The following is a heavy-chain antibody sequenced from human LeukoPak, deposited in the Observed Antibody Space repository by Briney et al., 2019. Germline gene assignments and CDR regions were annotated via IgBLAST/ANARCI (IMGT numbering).Heavy chain of an antibody. CDR3: ARDLCSGGSCYSEGFDY. J-gene: IGHJ4*01. CDR2: ISSSSSTI. D-gene: IGHD2-15*01. CDR1: GFTFSSYS. V-gene: IGHV3-48*02. Sequence: GGSLRLSCAASGFTFSSYSMNWVSQAPGKGLEWVSYISSSSSTIYYADSVKGRFTISRDNAKNSLYLQMNSLRDEDTAVYYCARDLCSGGSCYSEGFDYWGHGTLVTVSS.